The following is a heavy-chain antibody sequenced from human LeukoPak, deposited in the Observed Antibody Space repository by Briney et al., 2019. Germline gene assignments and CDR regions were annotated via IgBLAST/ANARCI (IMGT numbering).Heavy chain of an antibody. Sequence: GASVKVSCKASGYTFTGYYMHWVRQAPGQGLEWMGWINPNSGGTNYAQKFQGRVTITTDESTSTAYMELSSLRSEDTAVYYCAREVGYCSSTSCYGGGNWFDPWGQGTLVTVSS. D-gene: IGHD2-2*03. J-gene: IGHJ5*02. V-gene: IGHV1-2*02. CDR2: INPNSGGT. CDR1: GYTFTGYY. CDR3: AREVGYCSSTSCYGGGNWFDP.